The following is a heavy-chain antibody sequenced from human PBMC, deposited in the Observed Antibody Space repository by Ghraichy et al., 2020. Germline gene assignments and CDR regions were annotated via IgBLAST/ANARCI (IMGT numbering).Heavy chain of an antibody. CDR3: ARHPYSGWYEYPDYYYGMDV. J-gene: IGHJ6*02. D-gene: IGHD6-19*01. Sequence: SQTLSLTCTVPGGSISSSSYYWGWIRQPPGKGLEWIGRINYSGSTYYNPSLKSRVTISVDTSKNQFSLKLISVTAADTAVYYCARHPYSGWYEYPDYYYGMDVWGQGATVTVSS. V-gene: IGHV4-39*01. CDR2: INYSGST. CDR1: GGSISSSSYY.